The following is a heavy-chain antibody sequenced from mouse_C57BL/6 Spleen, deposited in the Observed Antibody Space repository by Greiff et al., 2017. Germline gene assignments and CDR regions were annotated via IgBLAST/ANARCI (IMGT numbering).Heavy chain of an antibody. CDR3: ARGGKGAMDD. Sequence: QVQLQQSGPELVKPGASVKISCKASGYAFSSSWMNWVKQRPGKGLEWIGRIYPGDGDTNYNGKFKGKATLTADKSSSTAFKQLSSLTSEDSAVYFCARGGKGAMDDWGQGTSVTVSS. D-gene: IGHD1-3*01. V-gene: IGHV1-82*01. CDR1: GYAFSSSW. J-gene: IGHJ4*01. CDR2: IYPGDGDT.